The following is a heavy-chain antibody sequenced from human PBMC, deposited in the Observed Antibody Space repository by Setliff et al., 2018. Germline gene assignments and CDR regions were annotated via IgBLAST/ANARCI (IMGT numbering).Heavy chain of an antibody. CDR2: ISSRSDII. D-gene: IGHD3-22*01. J-gene: IGHJ6*03. CDR3: ATNPRKGRSGGYYYDDPYYYYMDV. Sequence: PGGSLRLSCAASGFTFNNYWMGWVRQAPGKGLEWVSYISSRSDIIYYADSVKGRFTISRDNAKNSLYLQVNSLRAEDTAVYYCATNPRKGRSGGYYYDDPYYYYMDVWGKGTTVTVSS. CDR1: GFTFNNYW. V-gene: IGHV3-48*01.